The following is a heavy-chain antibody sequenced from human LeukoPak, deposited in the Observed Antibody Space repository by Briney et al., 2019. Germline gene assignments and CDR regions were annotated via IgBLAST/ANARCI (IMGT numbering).Heavy chain of an antibody. D-gene: IGHD2-2*01. CDR3: ARGGPYCSSTSCSSYYYYGMDV. CDR2: INPNSGGT. J-gene: IGHJ6*02. Sequence: ASVKVSCKASGYTFTGYYMHWVRQAPGQGLEWMGWINPNSGGTNYAQKFQGRVTMTRDTSISTAYMELSRLRSDDTAAYYCARGGPYCSSTSCSSYYYYGMDVWGQGTTVTVSS. CDR1: GYTFTGYY. V-gene: IGHV1-2*02.